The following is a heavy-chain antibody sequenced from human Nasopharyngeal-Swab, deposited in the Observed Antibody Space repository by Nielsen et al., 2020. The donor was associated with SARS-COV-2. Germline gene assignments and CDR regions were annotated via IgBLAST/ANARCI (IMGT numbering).Heavy chain of an antibody. Sequence: GESLKISCAASGFTFSNYGMHWVRQPPGKGLEWVAVIWYDGSNKYYADSVKGRFTISRDNSKNTVYLQMSSLRGEDTAVYYCAAAPSGDYGGYWGQGTLVTVSS. CDR3: AAAPSGDYGGY. CDR1: GFTFSNYG. CDR2: IWYDGSNK. V-gene: IGHV3-33*01. J-gene: IGHJ4*02. D-gene: IGHD4-23*01.